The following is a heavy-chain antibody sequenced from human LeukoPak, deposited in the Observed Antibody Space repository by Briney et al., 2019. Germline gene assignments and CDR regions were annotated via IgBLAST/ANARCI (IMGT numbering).Heavy chain of an antibody. D-gene: IGHD3-10*01. CDR3: ARQKMVRGVISDLDY. J-gene: IGHJ4*02. CDR2: IAWDGGST. Sequence: PGGSLRLSCAASGFTFDDYTMHWVRQAPGKGLEWVSLIAWDGGSTYYADSVKGRFTISRDNSKNSLYLQMNSLRTEDTAMYYCARQKMVRGVISDLDYWGQGTLVTVSS. CDR1: GFTFDDYT. V-gene: IGHV3-43*01.